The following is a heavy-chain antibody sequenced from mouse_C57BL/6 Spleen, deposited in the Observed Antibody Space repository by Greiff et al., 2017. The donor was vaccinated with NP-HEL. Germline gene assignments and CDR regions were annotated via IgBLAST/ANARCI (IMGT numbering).Heavy chain of an antibody. CDR3: ASPGGGYDRYLNV. CDR1: GYTFTDYN. Sequence: VQLQQSGPELVKPGASVKIPCKASGYTFTDYNMDWVKQSHGKSLEWIGDINPNNGGTIYNQKFKGKATLTVDKSSSTAYMELRSLTAEDTAVYYGASPGGGYDRYLNVWAQGPRSPSPQ. V-gene: IGHV1-18*01. J-gene: IGHJ1*03. CDR2: INPNNGGT. D-gene: IGHD2-2*01.